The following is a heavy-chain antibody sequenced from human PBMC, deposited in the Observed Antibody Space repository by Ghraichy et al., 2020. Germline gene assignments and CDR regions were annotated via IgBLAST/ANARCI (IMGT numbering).Heavy chain of an antibody. D-gene: IGHD3-22*01. Sequence: ESLNISCAASGFTVSSNYMSWVRHAPGKGLEWVSVIYSGGTTYYGDSVKGRFTISRDNSKNTVYLQMNSLRAEDTAVYYCARGRRDSSGYYYPVDYWGQGTLVTVSS. CDR2: IYSGGTT. J-gene: IGHJ4*02. V-gene: IGHV3-53*01. CDR1: GFTVSSNY. CDR3: ARGRRDSSGYYYPVDY.